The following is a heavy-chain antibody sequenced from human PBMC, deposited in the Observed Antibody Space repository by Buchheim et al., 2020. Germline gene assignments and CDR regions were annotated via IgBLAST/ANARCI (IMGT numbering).Heavy chain of an antibody. CDR1: GYTFTTYD. CDR3: ARVKAAGDFDY. Sequence: QVRLVQSGAEVKKPGASVKVSCKASGYTFTTYDIHWVRQATGQGLEWVGWLNPNNGETGYAQQFQGRVTMTRSTSIRTAYVELSSLRSDDTAVYYCARVKAAGDFDYWGQGTL. V-gene: IGHV1-8*01. CDR2: LNPNNGET. D-gene: IGHD6-13*01. J-gene: IGHJ4*02.